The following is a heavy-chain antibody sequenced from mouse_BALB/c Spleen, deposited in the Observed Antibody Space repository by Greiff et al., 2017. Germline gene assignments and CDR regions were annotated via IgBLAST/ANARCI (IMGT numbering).Heavy chain of an antibody. Sequence: VMLVESGGGLVKPGGSLQLSCAASGFTFSSHTMSLVRQTPEKRLEWVATISRGGSYTYYADSVKGRVTISRDNAKNTLDQQMSSLKSEDTAMCYWAREGGYYGDDDSYAMDYWGQGTSVTVSS. J-gene: IGHJ4*01. V-gene: IGHV5-6-4*01. CDR2: ISRGGSYT. CDR1: GFTFSSHT. D-gene: IGHD2-14*01. CDR3: AREGGYYGDDDSYAMDY.